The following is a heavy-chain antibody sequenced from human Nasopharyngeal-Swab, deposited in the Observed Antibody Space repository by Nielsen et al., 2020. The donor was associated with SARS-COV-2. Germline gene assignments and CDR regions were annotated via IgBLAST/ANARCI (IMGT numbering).Heavy chain of an antibody. V-gene: IGHV4-34*01. D-gene: IGHD6-6*01. CDR2: INHSGST. CDR1: GGSFSGYY. Sequence: SETLSLTCAVYGGSFSGYYWSWIRQPPGKGLEWIGEINHSGSTNYNPSLKSRVTISVDTSKNQFSLKLSSVTAADTAVYYCARALHQLVFFRGYGMDVWGQGTTVTVSS. CDR3: ARALHQLVFFRGYGMDV. J-gene: IGHJ6*02.